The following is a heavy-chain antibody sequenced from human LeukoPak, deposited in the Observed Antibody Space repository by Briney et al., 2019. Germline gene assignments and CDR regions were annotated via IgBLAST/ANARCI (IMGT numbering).Heavy chain of an antibody. J-gene: IGHJ5*02. CDR2: IYTSGST. Sequence: SETLSLTFTVSGGSISSYYWSWIRQPAGKGLEWIGRIYTSGSTNYNPSLKSRVTISVDTSKNQFSLKLSSVTAADTAVYYCAREAVEMATITWWFDPWGQGTLVTVSS. D-gene: IGHD5-24*01. V-gene: IGHV4-4*07. CDR3: AREAVEMATITWWFDP. CDR1: GGSISSYY.